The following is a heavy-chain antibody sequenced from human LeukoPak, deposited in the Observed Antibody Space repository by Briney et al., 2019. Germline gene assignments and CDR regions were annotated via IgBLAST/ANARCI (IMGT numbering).Heavy chain of an antibody. CDR3: AEGLFGADYYDSSGYYPLAFDI. CDR1: GYSISNGYY. D-gene: IGHD3-22*01. J-gene: IGHJ3*02. V-gene: IGHV4-38-2*01. CDR2: IYHSGST. Sequence: PSETLSLTCAVSGYSISNGYYWGWIRQPPGKGLEWIGSIYHSGSTYYNPSLKSRVTISVDTSKNQFSLKLSSVTAADTAVYYCAEGLFGADYYDSSGYYPLAFDIWGQGTMVTVSS.